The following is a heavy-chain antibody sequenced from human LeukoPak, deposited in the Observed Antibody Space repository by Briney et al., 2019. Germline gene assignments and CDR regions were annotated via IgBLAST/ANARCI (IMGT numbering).Heavy chain of an antibody. CDR1: GYTFTSYG. Sequence: GASVKVSCKASGYTFTSYGISWVRQAPGQGLEWMGRIIPILGIANYAQKFQGRVTITADKSTSTAYMELSSLRSEDTAVYYCARDGVVPAAGFSYWGQGTLVTVSS. CDR3: ARDGVVPAAGFSY. D-gene: IGHD2-2*01. V-gene: IGHV1-69*04. J-gene: IGHJ4*02. CDR2: IIPILGIA.